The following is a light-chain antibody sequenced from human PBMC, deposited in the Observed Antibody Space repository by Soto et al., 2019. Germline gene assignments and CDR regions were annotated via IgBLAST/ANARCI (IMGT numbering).Light chain of an antibody. Sequence: QAVVTQPHSVSGSPGQSVTISCTGTRRDVGAYNYVSWYQQHPGKAPRLMIYDVNRRPSGVPDRFSGSKSGNTASLTISGLQAEDEADYYCCSYAGSYTVFGGGTKLTVL. J-gene: IGLJ2*01. CDR1: RRDVGAYNY. CDR3: CSYAGSYTV. CDR2: DVN. V-gene: IGLV2-11*01.